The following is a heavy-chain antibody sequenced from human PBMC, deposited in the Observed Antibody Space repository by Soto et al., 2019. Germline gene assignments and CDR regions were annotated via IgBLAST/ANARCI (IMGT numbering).Heavy chain of an antibody. CDR2: ITGNGDTT. CDR1: GFTFSHYA. J-gene: IGHJ4*02. Sequence: GGSLRLSCAASGFTFSHYAMSWVRQAPGKGLGWVSAITGNGDTTYYADSVKGRFTMSRDNSKNTLYLQMNSLRAEDTAVYYCAVSIYDWADYWGQGALVTVSS. CDR3: AVSIYDWADY. V-gene: IGHV3-23*01. D-gene: IGHD3-16*01.